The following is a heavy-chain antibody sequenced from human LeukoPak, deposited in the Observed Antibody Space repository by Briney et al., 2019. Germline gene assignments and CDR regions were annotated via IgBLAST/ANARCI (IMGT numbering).Heavy chain of an antibody. J-gene: IGHJ4*02. CDR3: AKRSSISSGYFDF. CDR2: INWNGGVT. Sequence: GSLRLSCAASGFNYDDFVMSWVRQAPGKGLEWVSGINWNGGVTGYADSVKGRFTISRDNSKNTIYLQMNSLRAEDTAKYYCAKRSSISSGYFDFWGRGTLVTVSS. D-gene: IGHD3-22*01. CDR1: GFNYDDFV. V-gene: IGHV3-20*04.